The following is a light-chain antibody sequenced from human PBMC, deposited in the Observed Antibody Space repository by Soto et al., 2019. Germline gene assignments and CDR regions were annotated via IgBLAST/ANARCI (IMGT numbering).Light chain of an antibody. Sequence: EIVMTQSPATLSVSPGERATLSCRASQSVSSNLAWYQQKPSQAPRLLIYGASTSATGIPARSSGSGSGTDFTLTISSLQSEDCAVYYCEHYNTWPRTFGQGTKVEIK. CDR1: QSVSSN. CDR2: GAS. V-gene: IGKV3-15*01. CDR3: EHYNTWPRT. J-gene: IGKJ1*01.